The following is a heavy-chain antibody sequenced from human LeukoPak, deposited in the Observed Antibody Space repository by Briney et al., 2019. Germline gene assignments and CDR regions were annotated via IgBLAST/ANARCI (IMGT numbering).Heavy chain of an antibody. CDR2: IYHSGST. J-gene: IGHJ6*03. CDR3: ARAPPRQWLAEDYYYYYMDV. V-gene: IGHV4-38-2*02. Sequence: SETLSLTCTVSGYSISSGYYWGWIRQPPGKGLEWIGSIYHSGSTYYNPSLKSRVTISVDTSKNQFSLKLSSVTAADTAVYYCARAPPRQWLAEDYYYYYMDVWGKGTTVTVSS. CDR1: GYSISSGYY. D-gene: IGHD6-19*01.